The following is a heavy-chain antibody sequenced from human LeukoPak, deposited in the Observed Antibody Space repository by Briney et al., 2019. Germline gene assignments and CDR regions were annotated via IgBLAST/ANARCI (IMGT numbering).Heavy chain of an antibody. Sequence: KSGGSLRLSCAASGFTFSDYYMSWIRQAPGKGLEWVSYISSSGSTIYYADSVKGRFTISRDNAKNSLYLQMNSLRAEDTAVYYCARDRHLLDYYPNYYDSSGYYDYWGQGTLVTVSS. CDR2: ISSSGSTI. D-gene: IGHD3-22*01. CDR3: ARDRHLLDYYPNYYDSSGYYDY. CDR1: GFTFSDYY. J-gene: IGHJ4*02. V-gene: IGHV3-11*01.